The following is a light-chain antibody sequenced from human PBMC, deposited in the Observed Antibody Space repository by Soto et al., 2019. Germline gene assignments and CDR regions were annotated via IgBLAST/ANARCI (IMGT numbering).Light chain of an antibody. CDR1: SSDVGSYNR. CDR2: EVN. V-gene: IGLV2-18*02. J-gene: IGLJ3*02. Sequence: QSALTQPPSVSGSPGQSVTISCTGTSSDVGSYNRLSWYQQPPGTAPKLIMYEVNTRPSGVPDRFSGSKSGSTASLTISGLQAEDEADYYCSSFRTGSVVLFGGGTKLTVL. CDR3: SSFRTGSVVL.